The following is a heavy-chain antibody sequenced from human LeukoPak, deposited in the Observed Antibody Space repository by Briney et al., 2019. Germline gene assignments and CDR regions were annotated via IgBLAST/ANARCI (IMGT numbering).Heavy chain of an antibody. CDR3: AREGGTAMVTYYYYYGMDV. D-gene: IGHD5-18*01. Sequence: GGSLRLSCAASGFTFSDYYMSWIRQAPGKGLEWVSYISSSGSTIYYADSVKGRFTISRDNAKNSLYLQMNSLRAEDTAVYYCAREGGTAMVTYYYYYGMDVWGQGTTVTVSS. CDR1: GFTFSDYY. V-gene: IGHV3-11*01. CDR2: ISSSGSTI. J-gene: IGHJ6*02.